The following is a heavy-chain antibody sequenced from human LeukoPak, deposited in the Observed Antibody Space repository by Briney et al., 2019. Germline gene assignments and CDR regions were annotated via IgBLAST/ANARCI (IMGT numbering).Heavy chain of an antibody. J-gene: IGHJ3*02. Sequence: KTGEFLKISCKGSGYIFTSYWIAWVRQMPGKGLEWMGIIYPGDSDTRYSPSFQGQVTISADKSISTAYLQWSSLKASDTAMYYCARQLDNYGSAFDIWGQGTMVTVSS. V-gene: IGHV5-51*01. CDR1: GYIFTSYW. D-gene: IGHD5-18*01. CDR3: ARQLDNYGSAFDI. CDR2: IYPGDSDT.